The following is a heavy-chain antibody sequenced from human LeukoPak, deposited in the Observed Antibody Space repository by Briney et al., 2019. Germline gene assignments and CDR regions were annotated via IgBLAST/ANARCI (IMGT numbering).Heavy chain of an antibody. V-gene: IGHV4-61*01. D-gene: IGHD1-1*01. Sequence: SETLSLTCTVSGSSVSSGSYYWSWIRQPPGKGLEWIGYIYYSGSTNYNPSLKSRVTISVDTSKNQFSLKLSSVTAADTAVYYCASYNWNDRWFDPWGHGTLVTVSS. J-gene: IGHJ5*02. CDR2: IYYSGST. CDR1: GSSVSSGSYY. CDR3: ASYNWNDRWFDP.